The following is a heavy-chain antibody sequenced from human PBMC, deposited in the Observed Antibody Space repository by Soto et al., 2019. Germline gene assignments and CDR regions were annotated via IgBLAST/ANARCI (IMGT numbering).Heavy chain of an antibody. V-gene: IGHV3-49*03. D-gene: IGHD6-13*01. CDR3: TRANDFSSSWYDIGRRAQRYYFDY. CDR1: GFTFGDYA. CDR2: IRSKAYGGTT. J-gene: IGHJ4*02. Sequence: GGSLRLSCTASGFTFGDYAMSWFRQAPGKGLEWVGFIRSKAYGGTTEYAASVKGRFTISRDDSKSIAYLQMNSLKTEDTAVYYCTRANDFSSSWYDIGRRAQRYYFDYWGQGTLVTVSS.